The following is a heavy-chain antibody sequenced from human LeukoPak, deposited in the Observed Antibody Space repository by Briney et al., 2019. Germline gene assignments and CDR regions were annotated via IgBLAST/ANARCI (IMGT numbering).Heavy chain of an antibody. J-gene: IGHJ6*02. V-gene: IGHV3-30-3*01. D-gene: IGHD3-10*01. CDR2: ISYDGSNK. CDR1: GFTFSSYA. Sequence: GGSLRLSCAASGFTFSSYAMHWVRQAPGKGLEWVAVISYDGSNKYYADSVKGRFTISRDNAKNSLYLQMNSLRAEDTALYYCAKDMPISRGVRGVIQYYGMDVWGQGTTVTVFS. CDR3: AKDMPISRGVRGVIQYYGMDV.